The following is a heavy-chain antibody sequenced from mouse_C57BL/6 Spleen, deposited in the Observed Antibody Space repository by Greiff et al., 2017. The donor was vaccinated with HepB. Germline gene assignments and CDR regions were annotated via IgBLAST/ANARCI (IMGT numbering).Heavy chain of an antibody. V-gene: IGHV5-6*02. Sequence: DVKLVESGGDLVKPGGSLKLSCAASGFTFSSYGMSWVRQTPDKRLEWVATISSGGSYTYYPDSVKGRFTISRDNAKNTLYLQMSSLKSEDTAMYYCARPHYDYDLYFDYWGQGTTLTVSS. D-gene: IGHD2-4*01. CDR1: GFTFSSYG. CDR2: ISSGGSYT. J-gene: IGHJ2*01. CDR3: ARPHYDYDLYFDY.